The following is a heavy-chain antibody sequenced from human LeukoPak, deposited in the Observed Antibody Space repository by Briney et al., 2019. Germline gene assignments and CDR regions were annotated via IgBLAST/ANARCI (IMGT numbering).Heavy chain of an antibody. CDR2: IYYSGST. V-gene: IGHV4-61*01. Sequence: SETLSLTCTVSGGSVSSGSYYWSWIRQPPGKGLEGIGYIYYSGSTNYNPSLKSRVTISVDTSKNQFSLKLSSVTAADTAVYYCARDSYDFWSGYLFGYYYGMDVWGQGTTVTVSS. D-gene: IGHD3-3*01. J-gene: IGHJ6*02. CDR1: GGSVSSGSYY. CDR3: ARDSYDFWSGYLFGYYYGMDV.